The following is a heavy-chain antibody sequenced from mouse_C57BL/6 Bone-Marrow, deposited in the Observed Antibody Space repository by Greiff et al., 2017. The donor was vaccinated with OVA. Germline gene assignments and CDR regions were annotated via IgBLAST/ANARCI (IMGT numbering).Heavy chain of an antibody. CDR1: GFNIKDDY. J-gene: IGHJ2*01. D-gene: IGHD1-1*01. CDR3: ARSGYYGSPYFDY. V-gene: IGHV14-4*01. CDR2: IDPENGDT. Sequence: VQLQQSGAELVRPGASVKLSCTASGFNIKDDYMHWVKQRPEQGLEWIGWIDPENGDTEYASKFQGKATITADTSSNTAYLQLSSLTSEDTAVYYCARSGYYGSPYFDYWGQGTTLTVSS.